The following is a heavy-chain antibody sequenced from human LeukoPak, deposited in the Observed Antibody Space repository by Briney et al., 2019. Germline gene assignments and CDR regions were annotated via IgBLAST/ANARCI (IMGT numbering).Heavy chain of an antibody. J-gene: IGHJ3*02. CDR1: GYTFTGYY. CDR3: ARTLSSAAKNAFDI. V-gene: IGHV1-2*02. Sequence: ASVTVSCKASGYTFTGYYMHWVRQAPGQGLEWMGWINPNSGGTNYAQKFQGRVTMTRDTSISTAYMELSRLRSDDTAVYYCARTLSSAAKNAFDIWGQGTMVTVSS. D-gene: IGHD6-6*01. CDR2: INPNSGGT.